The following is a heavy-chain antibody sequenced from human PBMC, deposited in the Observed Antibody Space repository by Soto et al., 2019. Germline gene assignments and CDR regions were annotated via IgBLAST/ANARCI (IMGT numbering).Heavy chain of an antibody. V-gene: IGHV3-30-3*01. CDR1: GFTFSSYA. J-gene: IGHJ5*02. CDR2: ISYDGSNK. D-gene: IGHD2-2*01. Sequence: GGSLRLSCAASGFTFSSYAMHWVRQAPGKGLEWVAVISYDGSNKYYADSVKGRFTISRDNSKNTLYLQMNSLRAEDTAVYYCARDRLVVPAALNWLDPWGQGTLVTVYS. CDR3: ARDRLVVPAALNWLDP.